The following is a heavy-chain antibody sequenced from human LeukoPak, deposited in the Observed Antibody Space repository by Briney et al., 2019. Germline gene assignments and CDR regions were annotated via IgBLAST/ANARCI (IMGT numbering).Heavy chain of an antibody. Sequence: GGSLRLSCAASGFTFSDYWMHWVRRAPGKGLMWVSLIHSDEGTTNYADSVKGRFTISRDNAKNTVYLQMNSLRVEDTAVYYCARDTYSIAEWGQGTLVTVSS. CDR1: GFTFSDYW. V-gene: IGHV3-74*01. J-gene: IGHJ4*02. CDR3: ARDTYSIAE. CDR2: IHSDEGTT. D-gene: IGHD1-26*01.